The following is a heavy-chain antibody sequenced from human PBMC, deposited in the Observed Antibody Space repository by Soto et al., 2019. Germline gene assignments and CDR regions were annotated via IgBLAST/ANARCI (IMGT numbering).Heavy chain of an antibody. J-gene: IGHJ4*02. CDR2: IYYSGST. Sequence: PSESLARTCTVSGSSISSGGYYWSWIRQHPGKGLEWIGYIYYSGSTYYNPSLKSRVTISVDTSKNQFSLKLSSVTAADTAVYYCAREAIFGVVTLFGYRGQGTLVTVSS. V-gene: IGHV4-31*03. D-gene: IGHD3-3*01. CDR3: AREAIFGVVTLFGY. CDR1: GSSISSGGYY.